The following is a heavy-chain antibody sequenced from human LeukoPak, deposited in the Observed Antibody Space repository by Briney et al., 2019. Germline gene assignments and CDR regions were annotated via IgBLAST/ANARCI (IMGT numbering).Heavy chain of an antibody. CDR2: ISGSGGST. Sequence: GGSLRLSCAASGFTFDDYAMSWVRQAPGKGLEWVSAISGSGGSTYYADSVKGRFTISRDNSKNTLYLQMNSLRAEDTAVYYCAKNSSGVVLMVYAIKRYNWFDPWGQGTLVTVSS. J-gene: IGHJ5*02. CDR1: GFTFDDYA. CDR3: AKNSSGVVLMVYAIKRYNWFDP. V-gene: IGHV3-23*01. D-gene: IGHD2-8*01.